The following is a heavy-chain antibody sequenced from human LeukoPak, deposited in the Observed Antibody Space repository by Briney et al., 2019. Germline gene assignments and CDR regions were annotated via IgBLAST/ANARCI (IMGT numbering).Heavy chain of an antibody. CDR2: IYHSGST. D-gene: IGHD6-19*01. CDR3: ARPVWGSSGWYYNY. Sequence: SETLSLTCAVSGGSFSGYYWSWIRQPPGKGLEWIGDIYHSGSTNYKPSVKSRVTISVDTSKNQFSLKLSSVTAADTAVYYCARPVWGSSGWYYNYWGQGTLVTVSS. V-gene: IGHV4-34*01. J-gene: IGHJ4*02. CDR1: GGSFSGYY.